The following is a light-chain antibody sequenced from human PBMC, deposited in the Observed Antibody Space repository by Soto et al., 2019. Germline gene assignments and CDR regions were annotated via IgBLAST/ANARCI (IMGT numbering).Light chain of an antibody. CDR1: NSDVGDYNY. J-gene: IGLJ1*01. Sequence: QSALTQPASVSGSPGQSITISCTGTNSDVGDYNYVSWYQQHPGKAPKLMIYDVSNRPSGVSSRFSDSKSGNTASLTISGLQAEDEADYYCCSYTSTSAFYVFGTGTKLTVL. V-gene: IGLV2-14*01. CDR2: DVS. CDR3: CSYTSTSAFYV.